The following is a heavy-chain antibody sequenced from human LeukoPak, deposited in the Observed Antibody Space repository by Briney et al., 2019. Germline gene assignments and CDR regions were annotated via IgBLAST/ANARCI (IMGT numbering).Heavy chain of an antibody. CDR2: INHSGST. V-gene: IGHV4-39*07. Sequence: SETLSLTCTVSGGSISSNPYYWSWIRQPPGKGLEWIGEINHSGSTNYNPSLKSRVTISVDTSKNQFSLKLSSVTAADTAVYYCARGRGYSYGYLFDYWGQGTLVTVSS. D-gene: IGHD5-18*01. CDR1: GGSISSNPYY. J-gene: IGHJ4*02. CDR3: ARGRGYSYGYLFDY.